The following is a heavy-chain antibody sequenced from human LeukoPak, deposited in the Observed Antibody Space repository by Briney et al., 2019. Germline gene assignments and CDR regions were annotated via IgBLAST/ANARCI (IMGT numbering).Heavy chain of an antibody. D-gene: IGHD6-19*01. V-gene: IGHV1-69*06. CDR1: VGTFSSYA. Sequence: SVKVSCKASVGTFSSYAIIWMRQAPCQGLEWMGGIIPIFGTANYAQKFQGRVTITAHKSTSTAYMELSSLRSEDTAVYYCARGSSGWYYFEYWGQGPLVTVSS. J-gene: IGHJ4*02. CDR2: IIPIFGTA. CDR3: ARGSSGWYYFEY.